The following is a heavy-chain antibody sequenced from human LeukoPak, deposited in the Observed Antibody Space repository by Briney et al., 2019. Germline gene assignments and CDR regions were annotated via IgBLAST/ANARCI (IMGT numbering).Heavy chain of an antibody. CDR2: IFGSGGSP. V-gene: IGHV3-23*01. J-gene: IGHJ4*02. D-gene: IGHD5-18*01. Sequence: GGSLRLSCEASGFTFGSHAMYWVRQAPGRGLEWVAGIFGSGGSPHYADSVKGRFTISRDNSRNTVYLQINSLRDDDTAVYYCGKTTVGYSSGQKPAWPVDFWGQGTLVTVSS. CDR3: GKTTVGYSSGQKPAWPVDF. CDR1: GFTFGSHA.